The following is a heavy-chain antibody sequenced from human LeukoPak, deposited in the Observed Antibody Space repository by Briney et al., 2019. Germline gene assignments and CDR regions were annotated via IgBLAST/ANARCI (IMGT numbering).Heavy chain of an antibody. V-gene: IGHV1-2*02. CDR3: ARLIVEQSYFFDY. CDR1: GYTFTGYY. J-gene: IGHJ4*02. D-gene: IGHD3-16*02. Sequence: ASVKVSFKASGYTFTGYYMHWVRQAPGQGLEWMGWINPNSGGTNYAQKFQGRVTMTRDTSISTAYMELSRLRSDDTAVYYCARLIVEQSYFFDYWGQGTLVTVSS. CDR2: INPNSGGT.